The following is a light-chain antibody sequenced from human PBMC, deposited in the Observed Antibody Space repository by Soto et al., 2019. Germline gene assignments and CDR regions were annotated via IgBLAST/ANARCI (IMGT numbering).Light chain of an antibody. J-gene: IGLJ3*02. CDR3: GTWDKSLSAGV. CDR1: SSDIGGFDL. CDR2: ENN. V-gene: IGLV1-51*01. Sequence: QSVLTQPDSLSGSPGQSITISCTGSSSDIGGFDLVSWYQQHPGKAPKLLLYENNKRPSGIPDRFSGSKSGTSATLGITGLQTGDEADYYCGTWDKSLSAGVFGGGTKVTVL.